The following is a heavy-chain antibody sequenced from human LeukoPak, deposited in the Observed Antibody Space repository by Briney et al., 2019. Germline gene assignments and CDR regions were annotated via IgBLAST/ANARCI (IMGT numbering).Heavy chain of an antibody. J-gene: IGHJ5*02. Sequence: GGSLRLSCAASGFTFDDYAMHWVRQAPGKGPEWVSGISWNSGKIGYVDSVKGRFTISRDTANNSLFLQMNNLRAEDTALYYCAKGVGTMIRGIITTFAPWGQGTLVTVSS. CDR1: GFTFDDYA. CDR3: AKGVGTMIRGIITTFAP. D-gene: IGHD3-10*01. CDR2: ISWNSGKI. V-gene: IGHV3-9*01.